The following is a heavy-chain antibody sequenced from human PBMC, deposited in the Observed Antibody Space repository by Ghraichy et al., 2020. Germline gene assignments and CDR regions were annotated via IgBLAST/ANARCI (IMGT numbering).Heavy chain of an antibody. D-gene: IGHD3-3*01. CDR1: GDSISSRSYY. J-gene: IGHJ6*03. CDR2: IYDSGST. Sequence: SETLSLTCTVSGDSISSRSYYWGWIRQPPGKGLEWIGSIYDSGSTYYNPSLKSRVTISVDTSKNQFSLRLNSVTAADTSVYYGASLHTIFGVEDYYYYYMDVWGKGTTVTVSS. CDR3: ASLHTIFGVEDYYYYYMDV. V-gene: IGHV4-39*01.